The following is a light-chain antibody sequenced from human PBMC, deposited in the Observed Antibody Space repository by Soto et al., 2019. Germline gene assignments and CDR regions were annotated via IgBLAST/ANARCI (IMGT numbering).Light chain of an antibody. Sequence: DVVMTQSPLSLPVTLGQPASISCRASRSLVYSDGNSYLSWYHQRPGQSPRRLIYEASNRDSGVPDRFSGSGSGTDFKLEISRVEAEDVGIYYCMQGTHWPPYTFGQGTKLEIK. CDR3: MQGTHWPPYT. CDR2: EAS. J-gene: IGKJ2*01. V-gene: IGKV2-30*01. CDR1: RSLVYSDGNSY.